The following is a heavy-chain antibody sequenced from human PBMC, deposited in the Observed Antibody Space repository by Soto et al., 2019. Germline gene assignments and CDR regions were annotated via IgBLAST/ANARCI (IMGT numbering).Heavy chain of an antibody. CDR2: IWYDGSNK. CDR1: GFTFSIYG. D-gene: IGHD5-12*01. J-gene: IGHJ4*02. Sequence: QVQLVESGGGVVQPGRSLRLSCAASGFTFSIYGMHWVRQAPGKGLEWVAGIWYDGSNKYYADSVKGRFTISRDNSKNTLYLQMNSLRAEDTAVYYCASSGIRDGYNCAFDYWGQGTLVTVSS. V-gene: IGHV3-33*01. CDR3: ASSGIRDGYNCAFDY.